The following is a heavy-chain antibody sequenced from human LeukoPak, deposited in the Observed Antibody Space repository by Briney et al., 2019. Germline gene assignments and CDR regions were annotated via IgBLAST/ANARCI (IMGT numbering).Heavy chain of an antibody. Sequence: SETLSLTCAVSGYSIGSGYYWGWIRQPPGKGLEWIGSIYHSGSTYYNPSLKSRVTISVDTSKNQFSLKLSSVTAADTAVYYCAREPAVRGVIGRRFDPWGQGTLVTVSS. CDR3: AREPAVRGVIGRRFDP. V-gene: IGHV4-38-2*02. CDR1: GYSIGSGYY. D-gene: IGHD3-10*01. J-gene: IGHJ5*02. CDR2: IYHSGST.